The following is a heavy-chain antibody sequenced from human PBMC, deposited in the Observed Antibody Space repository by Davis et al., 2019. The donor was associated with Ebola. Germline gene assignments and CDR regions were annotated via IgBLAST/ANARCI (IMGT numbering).Heavy chain of an antibody. D-gene: IGHD6-6*01. V-gene: IGHV2-70*11. Sequence: SGPTLVKPTQTLTLACTFPGFSLSTTGMCVTWIRQPSGKALEWLARIDWDDDKHYRTSLKTRLTISKDTSKNLLVLTMTNMDPVDTATYFCARIYGAVRLDYWGQGALVTVSS. J-gene: IGHJ4*02. CDR2: IDWDDDK. CDR1: GFSLSTTGMC. CDR3: ARIYGAVRLDY.